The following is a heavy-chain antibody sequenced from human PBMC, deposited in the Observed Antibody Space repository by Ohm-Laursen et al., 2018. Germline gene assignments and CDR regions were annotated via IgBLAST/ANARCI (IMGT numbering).Heavy chain of an antibody. J-gene: IGHJ3*02. D-gene: IGHD2-21*02. CDR2: IFNSGIT. CDR1: GGSIISYY. CDR3: ARGAYCGGDCQNDAFDI. V-gene: IGHV4-59*01. Sequence: PGTLSLTCTVSGGSIISYYWSWIRQSPGRGLEWIGYIFNSGITNYNPSLKSRVTISADTSKNQFSLRLSSVSAADTALYYCARGAYCGGDCQNDAFDIWGQGTMVTVSS.